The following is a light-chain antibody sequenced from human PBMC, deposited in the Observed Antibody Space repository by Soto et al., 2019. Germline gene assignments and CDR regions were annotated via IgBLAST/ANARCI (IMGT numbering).Light chain of an antibody. J-gene: IGKJ3*01. Sequence: EIGMTQSPATLFVSPGERATLSCRASQTVSDDLAWYRQKPGQAPRLLIYGASTRATDIPARFSGGGSGTEFPLTISSLQSEDSAIYYCQQYHDWPPITFGPGTKVNI. CDR3: QQYHDWPPIT. V-gene: IGKV3-15*01. CDR2: GAS. CDR1: QTVSDD.